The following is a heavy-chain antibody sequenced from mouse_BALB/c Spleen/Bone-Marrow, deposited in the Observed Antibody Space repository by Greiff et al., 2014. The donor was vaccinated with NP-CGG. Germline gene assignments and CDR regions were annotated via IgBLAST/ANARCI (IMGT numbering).Heavy chain of an antibody. CDR2: ISPTNGDN. Sequence: QVQLQQPGAELVKPGASVKLSCKASGYTFTSYYIYWVKQRPGQGPEWIGEISPTNGDNNFIEKFKNRATLTVDKSSSTANIQLSSLTSEDSAVYYCTRGRKWDFDYWGQGTTLTVSS. V-gene: IGHV1S81*02. CDR3: TRGRKWDFDY. D-gene: IGHD1-3*01. CDR1: GYTFTSYY. J-gene: IGHJ2*01.